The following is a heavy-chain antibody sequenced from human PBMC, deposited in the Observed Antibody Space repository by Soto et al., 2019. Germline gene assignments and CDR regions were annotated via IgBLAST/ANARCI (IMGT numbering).Heavy chain of an antibody. Sequence: QVQLVQSGAEVKKPGSSVKVSCKASGGTFSSYAISWVRQAPGHGLEWMGGILPIFGTANYAQKFQGRVTITADDSTSTAYMELSSLRSEDTAVYYCARRNYYDSSGYWDFDYWGQGTLVTVSS. D-gene: IGHD3-22*01. J-gene: IGHJ4*02. CDR2: ILPIFGTA. CDR3: ARRNYYDSSGYWDFDY. CDR1: GGTFSSYA. V-gene: IGHV1-69*01.